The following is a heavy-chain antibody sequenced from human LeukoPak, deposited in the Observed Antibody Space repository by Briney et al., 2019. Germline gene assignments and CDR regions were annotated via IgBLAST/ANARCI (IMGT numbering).Heavy chain of an antibody. D-gene: IGHD6-13*01. CDR1: GDSITSHY. CDR2: IHTNGNT. J-gene: IGHJ5*02. Sequence: SETLSLTCAVSGDSITSHYWSWLRQPPGKGPEGIGYIHTNGNTNSKSSLKSRVTMSVDTSKNQLSLKLTSVTAADTAVYYCARQSSAAGTHWFDPWGQGTLVTVSS. CDR3: ARQSSAAGTHWFDP. V-gene: IGHV4-4*09.